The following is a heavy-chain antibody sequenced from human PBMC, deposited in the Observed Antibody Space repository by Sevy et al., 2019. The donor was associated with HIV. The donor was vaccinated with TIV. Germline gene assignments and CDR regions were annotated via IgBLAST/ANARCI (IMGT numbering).Heavy chain of an antibody. V-gene: IGHV3-7*01. CDR1: GFTFSSSS. D-gene: IGHD6-13*01. J-gene: IGHJ4*02. CDR3: ARFVSLGY. Sequence: GGSLRLSCAASGFTFSSSSMTWVRQAPGKGLEWVATISQGGSEEYYVDSVMGRFTISRDNAKNSLYLQMNSLSAVDTAVYFCARFVSLGYWGQGTLVTVSS. CDR2: ISQGGSEE.